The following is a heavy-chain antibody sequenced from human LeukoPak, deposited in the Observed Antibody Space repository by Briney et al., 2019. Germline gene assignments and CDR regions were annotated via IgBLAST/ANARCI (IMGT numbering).Heavy chain of an antibody. CDR2: INPSGGST. CDR3: ARGAAMATIRDDAFDI. CDR1: GGTFSSYA. V-gene: IGHV1-46*01. D-gene: IGHD5-24*01. Sequence: ASVKVSCKASGGTFSSYAISWVRQAPGQGLEWMGIINPSGGSTSYAQKFQGRVTMTRDTSTSTVYMELSSLRSEDTAVYYCARGAAMATIRDDAFDIWGQGTMVTVSS. J-gene: IGHJ3*02.